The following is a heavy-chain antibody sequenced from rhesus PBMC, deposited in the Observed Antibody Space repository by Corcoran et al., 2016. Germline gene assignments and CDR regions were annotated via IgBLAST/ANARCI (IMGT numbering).Heavy chain of an antibody. V-gene: IGHV1-111*01. CDR1: GYTFTDYY. J-gene: IGHJ4*01. CDR3: ATGGSSSTFDY. CDR2: VEPEYGKA. D-gene: IGHD6-43*01. Sequence: EVQLVQSGAEVKKPGASVKISCKASGYTFTDYYLHWVRQAPGKGLEWMGRVEPEYGKANYAQKFQDRGTITRETSTDTAYMELSSLRSEDPAVYYCATGGSSSTFDYWGQGVLVTVSS.